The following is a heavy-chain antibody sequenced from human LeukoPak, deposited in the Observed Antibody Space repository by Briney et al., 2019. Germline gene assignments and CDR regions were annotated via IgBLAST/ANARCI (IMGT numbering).Heavy chain of an antibody. D-gene: IGHD3-10*01. CDR1: GYTFTGYY. J-gene: IGHJ3*02. CDR2: INPNSGDT. V-gene: IGHV1-2*02. Sequence: ASVKVSCKASGYTFTGYYMHWVRQAPGQGLEWMGWINPNSGDTNYAQKFQGRVTMTRDTSISTAYMELSRLRSDDTAVYYCARELTSGSDAFDIGGRGTMATVSS. CDR3: ARELTSGSDAFDI.